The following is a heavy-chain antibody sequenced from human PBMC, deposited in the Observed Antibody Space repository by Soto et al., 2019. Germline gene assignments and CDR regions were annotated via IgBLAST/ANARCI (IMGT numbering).Heavy chain of an antibody. CDR1: GFTFTNNW. J-gene: IGHJ4*02. CDR2: LTGGTAT. D-gene: IGHD1-1*01. V-gene: IGHV3-74*01. CDR3: TTVFDY. Sequence: VQLVESGGDLVQPGGSLRLSCAVSGFTFTNNWIHWVRQAPGKGLLWVSRLTGGTATGYADSVRGRFTISGDAAKNTLYLQMNDLRAEDTAVYYCTTVFDYWGRGTLVTVSS.